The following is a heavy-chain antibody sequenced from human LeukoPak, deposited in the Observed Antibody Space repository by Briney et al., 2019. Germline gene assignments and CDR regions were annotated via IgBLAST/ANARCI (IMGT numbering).Heavy chain of an antibody. J-gene: IGHJ4*02. CDR2: INHSGST. D-gene: IGHD3-10*01. V-gene: IGHV4-34*01. CDR1: GGSFSGYY. Sequence: SETLSLTCAVYGGSFSGYYWSWIRQPPGKGLEWIGEINHSGSTNYNPSLKSRVTISVDTSKNQFSLKLSSVTAADTAVYYCARPFNYYGSGSYFLNWGQGTLVTVSS. CDR3: ARPFNYYGSGSYFLN.